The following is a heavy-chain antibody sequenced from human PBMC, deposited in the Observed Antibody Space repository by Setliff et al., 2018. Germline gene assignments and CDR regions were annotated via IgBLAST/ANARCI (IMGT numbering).Heavy chain of an antibody. CDR3: AKRGPYCSGGTCHYYFDY. D-gene: IGHD2-15*01. CDR1: GDSIDTDI. CDR2: ISASGRTT. V-gene: IGHV3-23*01. J-gene: IGHJ4*02. Sequence: PSETLSLTCTVSGDSIDTDIWWSWVRQSPGKGLEWVSAISASGRTTYSADSVKGRFTISRDNSKNTVYLEMNSLRAEDTAVYYCAKRGPYCSGGTCHYYFDYWGQGTLVTVSS.